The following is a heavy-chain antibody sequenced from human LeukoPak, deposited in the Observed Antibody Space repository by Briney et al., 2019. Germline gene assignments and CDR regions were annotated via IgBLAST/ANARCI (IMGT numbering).Heavy chain of an antibody. J-gene: IGHJ4*02. CDR2: ITNRGSIM. V-gene: IGHV3-48*03. Sequence: GVSLRLSCAASGFSFSSYEMNWVRQAPGKGLEWVSYITNRGSIMYSADSVKGRFTISRDNVKNSLYLQMNSLRAEDTAIYYCSGQYSSSSVVDYWGQGTLVTVA. D-gene: IGHD6-6*01. CDR1: GFSFSSYE. CDR3: SGQYSSSSVVDY.